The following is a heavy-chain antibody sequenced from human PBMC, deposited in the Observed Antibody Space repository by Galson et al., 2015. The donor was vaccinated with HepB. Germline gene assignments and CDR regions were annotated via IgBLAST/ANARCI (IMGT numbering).Heavy chain of an antibody. CDR3: ARDKKGDVRDYYYGMDV. CDR1: GYTFTGYY. D-gene: IGHD1-26*01. J-gene: IGHJ6*02. V-gene: IGHV1-2*04. Sequence: SVKVSCKASGYTFTGYYMHWVRQAPGQGLEWMGWINPNSGGTNYAQKFQGWVTMTRDTSISTAYMELSRLRSDDTAVYYCARDKKGDVRDYYYGMDVWGQGTTVTVSS. CDR2: INPNSGGT.